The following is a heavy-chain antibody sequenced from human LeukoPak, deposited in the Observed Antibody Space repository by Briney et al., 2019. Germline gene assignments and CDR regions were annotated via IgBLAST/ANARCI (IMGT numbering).Heavy chain of an antibody. D-gene: IGHD2-15*01. V-gene: IGHV3-21*01. CDR1: GFTFSSYS. CDR2: ISSSSSYI. CDR3: ARDSCSGGSCYSGIDY. Sequence: KPGGSLRLSCAASGFTFSSYSMNWVRQAPGKGLEWVPSISSSSSYIYYADSVKGRFTISRDNAKNSLYLQMNSLRAEDTAVYYCARDSCSGGSCYSGIDYWGQGTLVTVSS. J-gene: IGHJ4*02.